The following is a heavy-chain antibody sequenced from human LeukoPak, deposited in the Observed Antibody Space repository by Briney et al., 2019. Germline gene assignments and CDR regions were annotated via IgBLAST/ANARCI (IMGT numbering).Heavy chain of an antibody. J-gene: IGHJ4*02. V-gene: IGHV3-21*01. CDR2: ISSSSSYI. CDR1: GFTFSSYS. Sequence: GGSLRLSCAASGFTFSSYSMNWVRQAPGKGLEWVSFISSSSSYIYYADSVKGRFTISRDNAKNSLYLQMNSLRAEDTAVYYCARDDGVIAARPFPFDYWGQGTLVTVSS. CDR3: ARDDGVIAARPFPFDY. D-gene: IGHD6-6*01.